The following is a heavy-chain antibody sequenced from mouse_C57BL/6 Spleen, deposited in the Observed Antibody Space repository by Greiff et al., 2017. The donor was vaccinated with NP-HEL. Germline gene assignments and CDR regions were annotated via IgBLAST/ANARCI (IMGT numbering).Heavy chain of an antibody. CDR3: ARGTGTIAY. CDR2: IDPSDSYT. Sequence: VQLQQPGAELVKPGASVKLSCKASGYTFTSYWMQWVKQRPGQGLEWIGEIDPSDSYTNYNQKFKGKATLTVDTSSSTAYMQLSSLTSEDSAVYYCARGTGTIAYWGQGTLVTVSA. J-gene: IGHJ3*01. D-gene: IGHD4-1*01. CDR1: GYTFTSYW. V-gene: IGHV1-50*01.